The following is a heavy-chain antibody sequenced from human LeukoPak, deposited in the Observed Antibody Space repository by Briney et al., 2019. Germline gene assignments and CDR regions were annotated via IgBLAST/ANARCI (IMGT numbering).Heavy chain of an antibody. CDR2: ISYDGSNK. CDR1: GFSFDDYA. J-gene: IGHJ4*02. Sequence: SGGSLRLSCAASGFSFDDYAMSWVRQAPGKGLEWVAVISYDGSNKYYADSVKGRFTISRDNSKNTLHLQMNSLRAEDTAVYYCAKDTAMVFGYFDYWGQGALVTVSS. V-gene: IGHV3-30*18. D-gene: IGHD5-18*01. CDR3: AKDTAMVFGYFDY.